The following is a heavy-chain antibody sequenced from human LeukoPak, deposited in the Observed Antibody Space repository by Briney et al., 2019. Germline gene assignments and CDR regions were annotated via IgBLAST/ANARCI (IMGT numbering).Heavy chain of an antibody. J-gene: IGHJ4*02. CDR3: AKDRYYYDSSGSIYFDY. V-gene: IGHV3-30*18. D-gene: IGHD3-22*01. CDR2: ISYDGSNK. CDR1: GFTFSSYG. Sequence: PGGSLRLSCAASGFTFSSYGMHWVRQAPGKGLECVAVISYDGSNKYYADSVKGRFTISRDNSKNTLYLQMNSLRAEDTAVYYCAKDRYYYDSSGSIYFDYWGQGTLVTVSS.